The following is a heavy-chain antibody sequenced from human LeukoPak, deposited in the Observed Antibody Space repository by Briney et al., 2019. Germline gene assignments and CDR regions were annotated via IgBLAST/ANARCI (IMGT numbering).Heavy chain of an antibody. J-gene: IGHJ5*02. CDR3: ARDHQTGYCSGGSCYPFDP. Sequence: GASVKVSCKASGYTFTSYGLSWVRQAPGQGLEWMGWISAYNGNTNYAQKLQGRVTMTTDTSTSTAYMELRSLRSDDTAVYYCARDHQTGYCSGGSCYPFDPWGQGTLVTVSS. CDR1: GYTFTSYG. CDR2: ISAYNGNT. D-gene: IGHD2-15*01. V-gene: IGHV1-18*01.